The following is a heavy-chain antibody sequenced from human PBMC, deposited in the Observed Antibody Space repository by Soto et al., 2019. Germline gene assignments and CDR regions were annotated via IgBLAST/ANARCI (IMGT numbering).Heavy chain of an antibody. CDR3: ARDKDVALDV. V-gene: IGHV3-30-3*01. Sequence: QVQLVESGGGVVQPGRSLRLSCAASGFTFSSYAMHWVRQAPGKGLAWVAVISYDGSNKYYADSVKGRFTISRDNSKNTLYLQMNSLRAEDTAVYYCARDKDVALDVWGQGTTVTVSS. CDR1: GFTFSSYA. CDR2: ISYDGSNK. J-gene: IGHJ6*02.